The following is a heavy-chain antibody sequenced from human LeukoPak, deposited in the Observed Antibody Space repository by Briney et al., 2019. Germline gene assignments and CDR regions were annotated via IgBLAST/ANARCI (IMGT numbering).Heavy chain of an antibody. Sequence: PGGSLRLSCAASGFTFSSYAMSWVRQAPGKGLEWVSAISGSGGSTYYADSVKGRFTISRDNSKNTLYLQMNSLRAEDTAVYYCAKFAQYCSSTSCYKAYYYGMDVWGQGTTVTVSS. D-gene: IGHD2-2*02. CDR3: AKFAQYCSSTSCYKAYYYGMDV. CDR2: ISGSGGST. CDR1: GFTFSSYA. V-gene: IGHV3-23*01. J-gene: IGHJ6*02.